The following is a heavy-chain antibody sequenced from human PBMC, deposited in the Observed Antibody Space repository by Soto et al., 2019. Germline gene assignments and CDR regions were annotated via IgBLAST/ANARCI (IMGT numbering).Heavy chain of an antibody. J-gene: IGHJ4*02. D-gene: IGHD3-10*01. CDR2: IIPLFGTP. V-gene: IGHV1-69*01. CDR1: GGIFSTYA. CDR3: PRDRDDYGSGNYYNRIDF. Sequence: QVQLVQSGAEVKKPGSSVKVSCKASGGIFSTYAISWLRQAPGQGLEWMGGIIPLFGTPNYAQRFQGRVTITADESTRTAYMELRRLRSEDTSVYYCPRDRDDYGSGNYYNRIDFWGQGTLGTVSS.